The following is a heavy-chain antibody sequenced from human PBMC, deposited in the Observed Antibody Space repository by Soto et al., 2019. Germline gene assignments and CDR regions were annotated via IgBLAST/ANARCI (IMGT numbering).Heavy chain of an antibody. CDR3: ASFVTYYYDSSGYDRFDY. Sequence: PSETLSLTCTVSGGSISSGGYYWSWIRQHPGKGLEWIGYIYYSGSTNYNPSLKSRVTISVDTSKNQFSLKLSSVTAADTAVYYCASFVTYYYDSSGYDRFDYWGQGTLVTVSS. V-gene: IGHV4-61*08. J-gene: IGHJ4*02. D-gene: IGHD3-22*01. CDR1: GGSISSGGYY. CDR2: IYYSGST.